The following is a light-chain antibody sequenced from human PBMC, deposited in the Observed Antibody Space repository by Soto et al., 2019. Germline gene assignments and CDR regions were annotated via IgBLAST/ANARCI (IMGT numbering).Light chain of an antibody. CDR2: EVS. Sequence: QSAPTQPPSASGSPGQSATISCTGTSSDVGGYNYVSWYQQHPGKAPKLMIYEVSKRPSGVPDRFSGSKSGNTASLTVSGLQAEDEADYYCSSYAGSSTWVFGGGTKLTVL. J-gene: IGLJ2*01. CDR1: SSDVGGYNY. V-gene: IGLV2-8*01. CDR3: SSYAGSSTWV.